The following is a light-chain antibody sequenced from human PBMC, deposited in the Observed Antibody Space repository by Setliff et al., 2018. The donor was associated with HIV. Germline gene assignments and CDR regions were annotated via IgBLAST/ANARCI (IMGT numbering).Light chain of an antibody. CDR1: SSNIGNNY. J-gene: IGLJ1*01. V-gene: IGLV1-51*01. CDR2: DNY. Sequence: QSVLTQPPSVSAAPGQKVTISCSGSSSNIGNNYVSWYQQLPGAAPKLLIYDNYKRPSGIPDRFSGSKSGTSATLGITGLQTGDEADYYCGTWDSSLSAAGVFGTGTKVTVL. CDR3: GTWDSSLSAAGV.